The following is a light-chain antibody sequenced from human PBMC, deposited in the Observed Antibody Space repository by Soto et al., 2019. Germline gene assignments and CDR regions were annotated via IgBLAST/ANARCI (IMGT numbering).Light chain of an antibody. CDR1: QSIIGH. V-gene: IGKV3-11*01. CDR2: GAS. J-gene: IGKJ4*01. CDR3: QQLNTYPVT. Sequence: EIVLTPSPATLSLSPGERATLSCRASQSIIGHLSWYQQKPGQAPRLLLYGASNRATGIPDRFSGSGSGTDFTLTSSRLEPEDFATYYSQQLNTYPVTFGGGTKVDI.